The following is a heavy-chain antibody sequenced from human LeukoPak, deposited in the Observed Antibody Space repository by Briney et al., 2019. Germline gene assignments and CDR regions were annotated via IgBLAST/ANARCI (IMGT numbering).Heavy chain of an antibody. CDR3: AREAGYYDSSGYYGFDY. V-gene: IGHV3-33*01. CDR2: IWYDGSNK. D-gene: IGHD3-22*01. J-gene: IGHJ4*02. CDR1: GFTFSSYG. Sequence: GGSLRLSCAASGFTFSSYGMNWVRQAPGKGLEWVAVIWYDGSNKYYADSVKGRFTISRDNSKNTLYLQMNSLRAEDTAVYYCAREAGYYDSSGYYGFDYWGQGTLVTVSS.